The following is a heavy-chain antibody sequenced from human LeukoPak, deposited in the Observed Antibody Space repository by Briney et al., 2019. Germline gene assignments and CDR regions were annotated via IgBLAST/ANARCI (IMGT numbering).Heavy chain of an antibody. Sequence: GGSLRLSCAASGFTFSSYWMHWVRQAPGEGLVWVSRVNTDGYTTNYADSVSGRFTISRDNAKNTLYLQMNSLRVEDTAFYYCVRGYDYWGQGTLVTVSS. CDR3: VRGYDY. CDR2: VNTDGYTT. V-gene: IGHV3-74*01. CDR1: GFTFSSYW. J-gene: IGHJ4*02.